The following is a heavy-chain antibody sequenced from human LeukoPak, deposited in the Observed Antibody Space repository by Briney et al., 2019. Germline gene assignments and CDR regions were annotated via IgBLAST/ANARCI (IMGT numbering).Heavy chain of an antibody. CDR1: GYTFINYY. Sequence: GASVKVSCKASGYTFINYYMHWVRQAPGQGLEWMGIINPSGGSTSYAQKFQGRVTMTRDTSTSTVCMELSSLRSEDTAVYYCARDESTSILWWWGQGTLVTVSS. D-gene: IGHD2-21*01. CDR2: INPSGGST. V-gene: IGHV1-46*01. CDR3: ARDESTSILWW. J-gene: IGHJ1*01.